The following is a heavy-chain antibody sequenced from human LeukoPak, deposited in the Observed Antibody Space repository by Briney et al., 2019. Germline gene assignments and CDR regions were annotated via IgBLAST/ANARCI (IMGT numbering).Heavy chain of an antibody. J-gene: IGHJ5*02. D-gene: IGHD6-6*01. CDR3: ARHFLAGRPGGRFDP. CDR2: IYYSGTT. CDR1: GGSMRSYH. V-gene: IGHV4-59*08. Sequence: SETLSLTCTVSGGSMRSYHWSWIRQPPGKGLEWIGYIYYSGTTSYNPSLGSRISISVDTSNNQFSLKLSSVTATDTAVYYCARHFLAGRPGGRFDPWGQGTLDTVSS.